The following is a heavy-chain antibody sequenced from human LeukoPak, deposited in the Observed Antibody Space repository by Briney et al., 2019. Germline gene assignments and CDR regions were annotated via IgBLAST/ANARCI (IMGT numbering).Heavy chain of an antibody. CDR2: ISSSGSTI. Sequence: PEGSLRLSCAASGFTFSDYYMSWIRQAPGKGLEWVSYISSSGSTIYYADSVKGRFTISRDNAKNSLYLQMNSLRAEDTAVYYCARDRGRVVAATYYFDYWGQGTLVTVSS. D-gene: IGHD2-15*01. CDR1: GFTFSDYY. CDR3: ARDRGRVVAATYYFDY. J-gene: IGHJ4*02. V-gene: IGHV3-11*01.